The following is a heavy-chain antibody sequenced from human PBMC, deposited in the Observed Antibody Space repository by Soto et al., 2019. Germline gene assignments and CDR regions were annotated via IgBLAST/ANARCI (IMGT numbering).Heavy chain of an antibody. J-gene: IGHJ4*02. CDR1: GGSFNDYY. CDR3: AREGRFCSSTGCYRGWFAF. V-gene: IGHV4-34*01. D-gene: IGHD2-2*01. CDR2: INHGGST. Sequence: SETLSLTCAVYGGSFNDYYWNWIRQPPGKGLEWIGEINHGGSTNYNPSLKSRVTISVDTSKNQFSLKLSSVTAADTAVYYCAREGRFCSSTGCYRGWFAFWSQGTLVTVSS.